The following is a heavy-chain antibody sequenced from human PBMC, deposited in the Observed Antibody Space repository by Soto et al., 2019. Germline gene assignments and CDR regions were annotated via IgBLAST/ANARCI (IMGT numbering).Heavy chain of an antibody. D-gene: IGHD4-17*01. Sequence: PSETLSLTCAVYGGSFSGYYLSWIRQPPGKGLEWIGEINHSGSTNYNPSLKSRVTISVDTSKNQFSLKLSSVTAADTAVYYCARALSSQNDYGDYAFDYWGQGTLVTVSS. CDR2: INHSGST. J-gene: IGHJ4*02. CDR3: ARALSSQNDYGDYAFDY. V-gene: IGHV4-34*01. CDR1: GGSFSGYY.